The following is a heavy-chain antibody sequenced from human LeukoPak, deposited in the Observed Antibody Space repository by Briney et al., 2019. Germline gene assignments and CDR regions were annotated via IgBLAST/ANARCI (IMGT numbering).Heavy chain of an antibody. Sequence: PGGSLRLSCAASGFNFDDYWMNCVRQTPGKGLEWVAIIKQDGSEKFYVDSVKGRFIISRDNVKSSLSLQMNSVRVEDAGVYYCVTGRGDLWGQGTLVTVSS. J-gene: IGHJ5*02. CDR2: IKQDGSEK. CDR3: VTGRGDL. V-gene: IGHV3-7*01. CDR1: GFNFDDYW.